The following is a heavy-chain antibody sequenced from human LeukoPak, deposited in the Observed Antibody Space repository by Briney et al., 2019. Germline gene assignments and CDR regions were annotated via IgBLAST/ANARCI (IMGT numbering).Heavy chain of an antibody. J-gene: IGHJ4*02. CDR1: GFTVSSSY. Sequence: GGSLRLSCAASGFTVSSSYMSWVRQAPGKGLEWVSIIYRDGSTYYADSVKGRFTISRDNSKNTLCLQMNSLRVEDTAVYYCATDPSLITGTSGFDYWGQGTLVTVSS. V-gene: IGHV3-53*01. D-gene: IGHD1-14*01. CDR3: ATDPSLITGTSGFDY. CDR2: IYRDGST.